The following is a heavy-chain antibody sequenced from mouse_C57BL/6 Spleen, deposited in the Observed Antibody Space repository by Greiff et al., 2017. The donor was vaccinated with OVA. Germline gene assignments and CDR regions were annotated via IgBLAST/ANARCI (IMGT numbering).Heavy chain of an antibody. D-gene: IGHD1-1*01. CDR1: GYTFTDYN. Sequence: VQLQQSGPELVKPGASVKIPCKASGYTFTDYNMDWVKQSPGKSLEWIGDINTNNGGTNYNQKFKGKATLTVDKSSSTAYMELRSLTSEDTAVYYCARVYYGIPFAYWGQGTLVTVSA. CDR2: INTNNGGT. CDR3: ARVYYGIPFAY. J-gene: IGHJ3*01. V-gene: IGHV1-18*01.